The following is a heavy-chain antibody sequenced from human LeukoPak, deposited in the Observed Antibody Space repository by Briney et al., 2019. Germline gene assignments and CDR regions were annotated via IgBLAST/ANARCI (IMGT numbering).Heavy chain of an antibody. Sequence: GASVKVSCKASGYTFTSYGISWVRQAPGQGLEWMGRISAYNGDTNYAQTLQGRVTMTTDTSTSTAYMELRSLRSDDTAVYYCTRDGSHTSDYFDSWGQGTLVTVSS. CDR2: ISAYNGDT. CDR1: GYTFTSYG. V-gene: IGHV1-18*04. D-gene: IGHD2-2*01. CDR3: TRDGSHTSDYFDS. J-gene: IGHJ4*02.